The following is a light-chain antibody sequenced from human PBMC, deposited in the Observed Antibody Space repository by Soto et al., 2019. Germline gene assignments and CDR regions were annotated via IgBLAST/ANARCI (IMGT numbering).Light chain of an antibody. V-gene: IGKV3-20*01. Sequence: EIVLTQSPGTLSLSPGERATLACRASQSVSSSYLAWFQQKPGQAPRLLIYGASYRATGIPDRFSGSGSGTDFTLTISSLEPEDFARYYCQHYHDALWTFGQGTKVDIK. CDR1: QSVSSSY. J-gene: IGKJ1*01. CDR2: GAS. CDR3: QHYHDALWT.